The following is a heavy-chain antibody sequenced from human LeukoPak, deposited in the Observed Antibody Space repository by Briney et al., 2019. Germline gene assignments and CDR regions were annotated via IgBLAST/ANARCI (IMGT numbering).Heavy chain of an antibody. V-gene: IGHV4-4*07. CDR3: ARDLDGDSSYFDN. CDR1: GGPISGYY. Sequence: PETLSLTCTVSGGPISGYYWSWIRQPAGKGLEWIGRFSTRGIINYNPSLKSRVTMSVDTSKNHFSLKLRSVTAADTAVYYCARDLDGDSSYFDNWGQGTLVTVSS. J-gene: IGHJ4*02. D-gene: IGHD7-27*01. CDR2: FSTRGII.